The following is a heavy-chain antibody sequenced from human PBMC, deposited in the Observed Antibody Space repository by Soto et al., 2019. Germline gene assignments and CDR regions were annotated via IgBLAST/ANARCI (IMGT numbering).Heavy chain of an antibody. V-gene: IGHV3-30-3*01. D-gene: IGHD3-10*02. Sequence: GASLRLSCAASGFTSTSYVMHRVRQAPGKGLEWVAVISYDGSNIYYADSVQVRFTISRDNSKDTLYLQMNSLRAEDTAVYYCARDGQSITILGVFDDCGEGCVVTVCS. CDR2: ISYDGSNI. J-gene: IGHJ4*02. CDR3: ARDGQSITILGVFDD. CDR1: GFTSTSYV.